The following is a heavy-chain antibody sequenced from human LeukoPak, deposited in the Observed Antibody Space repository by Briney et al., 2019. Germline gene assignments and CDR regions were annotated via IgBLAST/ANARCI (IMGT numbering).Heavy chain of an antibody. CDR1: GFTFSSYW. V-gene: IGHV3-74*01. Sequence: GGSLRLSCAASGFTFSSYWMHWVRQAPGKGLVWVSRFNSDGSSTSYADSVKGRFTISRDNAKNTLYLQMNSLRAEDTAVYYCARDYHYYDSSAALDYWGQGTLVTVSS. CDR3: ARDYHYYDSSAALDY. CDR2: FNSDGSST. D-gene: IGHD3-22*01. J-gene: IGHJ4*02.